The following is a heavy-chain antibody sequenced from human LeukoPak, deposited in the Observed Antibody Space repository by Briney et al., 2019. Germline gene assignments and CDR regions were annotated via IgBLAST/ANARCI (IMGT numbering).Heavy chain of an antibody. CDR3: AIEAHGSGSYILFDY. D-gene: IGHD3-10*01. CDR2: INPNSGGT. J-gene: IGHJ4*02. Sequence: ASVKVSCKASGYTFTGYYMHWVRQAPGQGIEWMGWINPNSGGTNYAQKFQGRVTMTRDTSISTAYMELSRLRSDDTAVYYCAIEAHGSGSYILFDYWGQGTLVTVSS. V-gene: IGHV1-2*02. CDR1: GYTFTGYY.